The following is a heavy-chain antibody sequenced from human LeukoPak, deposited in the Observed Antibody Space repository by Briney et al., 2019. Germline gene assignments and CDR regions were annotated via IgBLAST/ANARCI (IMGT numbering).Heavy chain of an antibody. D-gene: IGHD3-3*01. CDR3: ARGNYDFWSGYYWSY. CDR2: INPSGGST. J-gene: IGHJ4*02. CDR1: GYTFTSYY. V-gene: IGHV1-46*01. Sequence: ASVKVSCKASGYTFTSYYMHWVRQAPGQGLEWMGIINPSGGSTSYAQEFQGRVTMTRDTSTSTVYMELSSLRSEDTAVYYCARGNYDFWSGYYWSYWGQGTLVTVSS.